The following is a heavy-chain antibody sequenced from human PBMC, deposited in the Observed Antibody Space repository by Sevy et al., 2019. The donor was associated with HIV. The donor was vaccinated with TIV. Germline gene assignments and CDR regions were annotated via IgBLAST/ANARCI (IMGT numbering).Heavy chain of an antibody. V-gene: IGHV1-24*01. D-gene: IGHD3-22*01. CDR3: AKNHYELVSYFEH. CDR2: FDPEDGET. J-gene: IGHJ1*01. CDR1: GYTLTELS. Sequence: ASVKVSCKVSGYTLTELSMHWVRQAPGKGLEWMATFDPEDGETIYAQKFQGRVTMTEDTSTDTAYMELSSLRSEDTAVYYCAKNHYELVSYFEHWGQGTLVTVSS.